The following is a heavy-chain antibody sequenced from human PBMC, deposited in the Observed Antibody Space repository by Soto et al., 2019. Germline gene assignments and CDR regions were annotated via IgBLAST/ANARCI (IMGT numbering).Heavy chain of an antibody. D-gene: IGHD3-22*01. CDR2: ISGSGVST. CDR1: GFTFGSYA. J-gene: IGHJ4*02. CDR3: AKDNYDSSAYYYGGGSFDY. V-gene: IGHV3-23*01. Sequence: GGSLRLSCAASGFTFGSYAMSWVRQAPGKGLEWVSGISGSGVSTYYADSVKGRFTISRDNSKNTLYLRMNSLRAEDTAVYYCAKDNYDSSAYYYGGGSFDYWGQGT.